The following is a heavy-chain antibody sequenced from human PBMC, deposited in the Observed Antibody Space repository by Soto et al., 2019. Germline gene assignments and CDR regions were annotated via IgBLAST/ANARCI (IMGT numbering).Heavy chain of an antibody. CDR1: GFTFGDYA. CDR2: IRSKAYGGTT. CDR3: TSGSYFGLFDY. J-gene: IGHJ4*02. Sequence: PGGSLRLSCTASGFTFGDYAMSWFRQAPGKGLEWVGFIRSKAYGGTTEYAASVKGRFTISRDDSKSIPYLQMNSLKTADTAVYYCTSGSYFGLFDYWGQGTLVTVSS. V-gene: IGHV3-49*03. D-gene: IGHD1-26*01.